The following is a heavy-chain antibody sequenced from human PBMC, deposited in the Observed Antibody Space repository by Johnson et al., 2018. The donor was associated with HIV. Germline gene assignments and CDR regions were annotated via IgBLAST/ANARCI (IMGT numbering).Heavy chain of an antibody. CDR1: GFTFSDYY. CDR3: PVDTEAFDI. J-gene: IGHJ3*02. V-gene: IGHV3-30*02. Sequence: VQLVESGGGLVQPGGSLRLSCAASGFTFSDYYMSWIRQAPGKGLEWVAFIRYDGSNKYYADSVKGRFTISRDNSKNTLYLQMNSLRAEDTAVYYCPVDTEAFDIGGQGTMVTVSS. CDR2: IRYDGSNK. D-gene: IGHD1-14*01.